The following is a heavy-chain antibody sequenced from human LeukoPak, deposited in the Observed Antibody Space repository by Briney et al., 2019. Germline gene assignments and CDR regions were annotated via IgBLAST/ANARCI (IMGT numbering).Heavy chain of an antibody. CDR2: SSPYNGNT. V-gene: IGHV1-18*01. CDR3: ARGTMISLRLTPPDDAFDI. Sequence: GASVKVSCKASVYRFTTYGINWVRQAPGQGLEWMGWSSPYNGNTNYAQRLQGRITMTTDTSTTTAYMERRSLRSDDTAVYFCARGTMISLRLTPPDDAFDIWGQGTMVTVSS. J-gene: IGHJ3*02. D-gene: IGHD3-22*01. CDR1: VYRFTTYG.